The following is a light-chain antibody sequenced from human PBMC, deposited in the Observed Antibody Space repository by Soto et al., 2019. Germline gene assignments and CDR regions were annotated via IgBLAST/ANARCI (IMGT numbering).Light chain of an antibody. CDR3: SSYTSSGTWV. CDR2: EVT. V-gene: IGLV2-14*01. J-gene: IGLJ3*02. CDR1: SSDVGDNKY. Sequence: QSALSQSASVSGSTGQSITISCTGTSSDVGDNKYVSWYQQHPDKAPKLMIYEVTNRPSGVSNRFFGSKSGNTASLTISGLQAEDEADYYCSSYTSSGTWVFGGGTQLTVL.